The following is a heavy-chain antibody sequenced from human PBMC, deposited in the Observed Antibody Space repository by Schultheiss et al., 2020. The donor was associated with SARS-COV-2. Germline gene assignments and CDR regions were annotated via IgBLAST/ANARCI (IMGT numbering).Heavy chain of an antibody. J-gene: IGHJ2*01. Sequence: SETLSLTCTVSGGSISSYYWGWIRQPPGKGLEWIGCISHSGSTNYNPSLKSRVTISVDTSKNQFSLKLSSVTAADTAVYYCARGRDGYIVSDWYFDLWGRGTLVTVSS. CDR1: GGSISSYY. CDR3: ARGRDGYIVSDWYFDL. V-gene: IGHV4-59*01. D-gene: IGHD5-24*01. CDR2: ISHSGST.